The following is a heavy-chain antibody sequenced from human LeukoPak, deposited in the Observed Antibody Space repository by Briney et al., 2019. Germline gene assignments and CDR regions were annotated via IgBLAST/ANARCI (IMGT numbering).Heavy chain of an antibody. D-gene: IGHD4-17*01. CDR3: ARFSDYGDL. J-gene: IGHJ5*02. CDR1: GGSFSGYY. Sequence: SETLSLTCAVYGGSFSGYYWSWIRQPPGKGLEWIGEINHSGSTNYNPSLKSRVTISVDASKNQFSLKLSSVTAADTAVYYCARFSDYGDLWGQGTLVTVSS. CDR2: INHSGST. V-gene: IGHV4-34*01.